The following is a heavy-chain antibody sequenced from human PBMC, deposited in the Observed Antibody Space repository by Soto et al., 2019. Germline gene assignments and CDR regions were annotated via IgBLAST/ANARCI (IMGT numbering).Heavy chain of an antibody. D-gene: IGHD6-13*01. CDR2: ISSNSAYI. CDR1: GFTFRSFT. J-gene: IGHJ5*02. V-gene: IGHV3-21*01. Sequence: GGSLRLSCAASGFTFRSFTMNWVRQAPGKGLEWVSTISSNSAYIYYTDALRGRFTISRDNAKNSLHLQMYSLRAEDTAVYYCTRDASRDSSARGWFDPWGPGTLVTVSS. CDR3: TRDASRDSSARGWFDP.